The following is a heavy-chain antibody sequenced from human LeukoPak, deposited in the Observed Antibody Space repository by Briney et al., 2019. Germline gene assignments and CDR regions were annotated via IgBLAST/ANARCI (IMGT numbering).Heavy chain of an antibody. CDR2: ILNDGSQE. Sequence: GGSLRLSCAASGFTFSSYVMHWVRQAPGKGLEWVAVILNDGSQEKYADSVKGRFTISRDNSKNTLFLQMNSLRAEDTAVYYCARDDALGDNALDIWGQGTTATVSS. D-gene: IGHD3-16*01. V-gene: IGHV3-33*01. J-gene: IGHJ3*02. CDR3: ARDDALGDNALDI. CDR1: GFTFSSYV.